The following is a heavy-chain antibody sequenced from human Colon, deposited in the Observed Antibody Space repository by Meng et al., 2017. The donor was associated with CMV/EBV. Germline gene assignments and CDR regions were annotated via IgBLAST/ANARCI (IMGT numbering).Heavy chain of an antibody. CDR1: GGSISSGGYY. Sequence: TGTVSGGSISSGGYYWSWIRQHPGKGLEWIGYIYYTGSTYYNPSLKGRVVISGDTSKNQFSLKLSSVTAADTAVYFCARDPGSGPDYWGQGTLVTVSS. D-gene: IGHD2-15*01. V-gene: IGHV4-31*03. J-gene: IGHJ4*02. CDR2: IYYTGST. CDR3: ARDPGSGPDY.